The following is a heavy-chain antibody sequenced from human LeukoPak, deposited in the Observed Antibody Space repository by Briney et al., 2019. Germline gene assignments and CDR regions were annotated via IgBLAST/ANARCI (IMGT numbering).Heavy chain of an antibody. CDR2: IKSKTDGGTT. J-gene: IGHJ4*02. Sequence: GGSLRLSCAASGFTFSNAWMSWVRQAPGKGLEWVGRIKSKTDGGTTDYAAPVKGRFTISRDDSKNTLYLQMNSLKTEDTAVYYCTTDRGGWYYFDYWGQGTLVTVSS. V-gene: IGHV3-15*01. CDR1: GFTFSNAW. D-gene: IGHD6-19*01. CDR3: TTDRGGWYYFDY.